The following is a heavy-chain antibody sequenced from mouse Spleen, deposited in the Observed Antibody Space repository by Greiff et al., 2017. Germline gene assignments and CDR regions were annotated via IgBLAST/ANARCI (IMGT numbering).Heavy chain of an antibody. J-gene: IGHJ2*01. Sequence: EVKVVESGGGLVKLGGSLKLSCAASGFTFSSYAMSWVRQTPEKRLEWVATISSGGGNTYYPDSVKGRFTISRDNAKNTLYLQMSSLKSEDTAMYYCARANWDGFDYWGQGTTLTVSS. D-gene: IGHD4-1*01. CDR3: ARANWDGFDY. V-gene: IGHV5-9*04. CDR1: GFTFSSYA. CDR2: ISSGGGNT.